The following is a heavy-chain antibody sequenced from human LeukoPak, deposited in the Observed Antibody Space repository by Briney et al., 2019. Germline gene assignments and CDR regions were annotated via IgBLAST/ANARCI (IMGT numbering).Heavy chain of an antibody. J-gene: IGHJ5*02. CDR3: ARVPTSPLTPQGFIQHHHLAPWFDP. V-gene: IGHV4-39*07. CDR1: GGSISSSSYY. CDR2: IYYSGST. D-gene: IGHD5-18*01. Sequence: PSETLSLTCTVSGGSISSSSYYWGWIRQPPGKGLEWIGSIYYSGSTYYNPSLKSRVTISVDTSKNQFSLKLSSVTAADTAVYYCARVPTSPLTPQGFIQHHHLAPWFDPWGQGTLVTVSS.